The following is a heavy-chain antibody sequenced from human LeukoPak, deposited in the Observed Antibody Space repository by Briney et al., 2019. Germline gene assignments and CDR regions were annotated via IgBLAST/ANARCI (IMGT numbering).Heavy chain of an antibody. CDR2: ISSSSSYI. V-gene: IGHV3-21*01. J-gene: IGHJ4*02. CDR1: GFTFSSYS. Sequence: GGSLRLSCAASGFTFSSYSMNWVRQAPGKGLEWVSSISSSSSYIYYADSVKGRFTISRDNAKNSLYLQMNSLRAEDTAVYYCGKGPYSSGWYVVNWGQGTLVTVSS. CDR3: GKGPYSSGWYVVN. D-gene: IGHD6-13*01.